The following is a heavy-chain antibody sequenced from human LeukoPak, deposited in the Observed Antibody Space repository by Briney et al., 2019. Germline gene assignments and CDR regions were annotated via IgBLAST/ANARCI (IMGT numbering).Heavy chain of an antibody. V-gene: IGHV1-69*13. D-gene: IGHD3-22*01. CDR3: ARDSGSSGYYYVGWFDP. J-gene: IGHJ5*02. Sequence: ASVKVSCKASGGTFSSYAISWVRQAPGQGLEWMGGIIPTFGTANYAQKFQGRVTITADESTSTAYMELSSLRSEDTAVYYCARDSGSSGYYYVGWFDPWGQGTLVTVSS. CDR1: GGTFSSYA. CDR2: IIPTFGTA.